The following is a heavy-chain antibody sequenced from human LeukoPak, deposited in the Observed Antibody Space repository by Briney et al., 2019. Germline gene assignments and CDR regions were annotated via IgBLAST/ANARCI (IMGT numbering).Heavy chain of an antibody. CDR3: VRVANGATFDF. Sequence: GGSLRLSCAASGFSFSAYWMGWVRQAPGKGLEWVANIKQDESERYYVDSVKGRFTISRDNARNSLYLQMYSLGVEDTAVYYCVRVANGATFDFWGQGTLVTVSS. D-gene: IGHD5-12*01. CDR1: GFSFSAYW. CDR2: IKQDESER. V-gene: IGHV3-7*01. J-gene: IGHJ4*02.